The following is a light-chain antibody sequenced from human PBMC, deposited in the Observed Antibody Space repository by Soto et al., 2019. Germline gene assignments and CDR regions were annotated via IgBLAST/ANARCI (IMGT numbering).Light chain of an antibody. Sequence: QSALTQPASVSGSPGQSMTISCTGTSSDVGDYNYVFWYQQHPGKAPKLIIYEVSHRLSGVSNRFSGSKSGHTASLTISGLQDDDEADYYCSSSITNNIVVFGGGTKLTVL. CDR2: EVS. CDR3: SSSITNNIVV. CDR1: SSDVGDYNY. V-gene: IGLV2-14*01. J-gene: IGLJ2*01.